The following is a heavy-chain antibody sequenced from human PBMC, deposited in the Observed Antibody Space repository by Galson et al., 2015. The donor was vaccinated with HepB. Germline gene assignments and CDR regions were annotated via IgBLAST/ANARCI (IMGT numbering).Heavy chain of an antibody. D-gene: IGHD3-22*01. CDR1: GGSISSGGYY. Sequence: TLSLTCTVSGGSISSGGYYWSWIRQHPGKGLEWIGYIYYSGSTYYNPSLKSRVTISVDTSKNQFSLKLSSVTAADTAVYYCARVGPKPWLLMAHDAFDIWGQGTMVTVSS. J-gene: IGHJ3*02. CDR3: ARVGPKPWLLMAHDAFDI. CDR2: IYYSGST. V-gene: IGHV4-31*03.